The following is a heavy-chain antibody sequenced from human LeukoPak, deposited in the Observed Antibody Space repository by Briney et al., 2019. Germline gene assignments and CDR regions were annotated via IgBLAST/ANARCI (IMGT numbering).Heavy chain of an antibody. CDR3: ARGDCSGGSCYSWDNWFDP. V-gene: IGHV4-59*01. J-gene: IGHJ5*02. D-gene: IGHD2-15*01. CDR2: IYYSGST. CDR1: GGSISSFY. Sequence: SETLSLTCTVSGGSISSFYWSWIRQPPGKGLEWIGYIYYSGSTNYNPSLKSRVTISVDTSKNQFSLKLSSVTAADTAVYYCARGDCSGGSCYSWDNWFDPWGQGTLVTVSS.